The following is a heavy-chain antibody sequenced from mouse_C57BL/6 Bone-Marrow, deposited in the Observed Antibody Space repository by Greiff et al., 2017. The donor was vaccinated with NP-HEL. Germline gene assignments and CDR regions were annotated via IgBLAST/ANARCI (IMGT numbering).Heavy chain of an antibody. Sequence: EVKLVASGGGLVQPKGSLKLSCAASGFSFNTYAMNWVRQAPGKGLEWVARISSKSNNYATYYADSVKDRFTISRDDSESMLYLQMNNLKTEDTAMYYCVRGTWFAYWGQGTLVTVSA. CDR2: ISSKSNNYAT. J-gene: IGHJ3*01. CDR1: GFSFNTYA. V-gene: IGHV10-1*01. CDR3: VRGTWFAY.